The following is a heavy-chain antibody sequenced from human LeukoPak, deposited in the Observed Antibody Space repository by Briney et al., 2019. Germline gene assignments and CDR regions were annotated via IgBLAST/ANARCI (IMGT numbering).Heavy chain of an antibody. CDR1: GFTFGSYW. D-gene: IGHD3-3*01. V-gene: IGHV3-7*01. CDR3: ARVKYDFWSGYAFDY. CDR2: IKQDGSEK. Sequence: GGSLRLSCAASGFTFGSYWMSWVRQAPGKGLEWVANIKQDGSEKYYVDSVKGRFTISRDNAKNSLYLQMNSLRAEDTAVYYCARVKYDFWSGYAFDYWGQGTLVTVSS. J-gene: IGHJ4*02.